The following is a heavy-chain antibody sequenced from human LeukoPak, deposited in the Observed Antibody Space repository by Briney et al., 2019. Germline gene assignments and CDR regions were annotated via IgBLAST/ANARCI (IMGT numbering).Heavy chain of an antibody. D-gene: IGHD3-3*01. V-gene: IGHV3-15*01. CDR3: AAGDYTNL. CDR1: DFNLRTSW. J-gene: IGHJ5*02. Sequence: PGGSLTLSCVASDFNLRTSWKRWVRQAPGKGLEWVGRINTEGEGGTTDYAAPVKGRFTISRDDSKSAGYLQMNNLRTEDTAVYYCAAGDYTNLWGQGALLTVSS. CDR2: INTEGEGGTT.